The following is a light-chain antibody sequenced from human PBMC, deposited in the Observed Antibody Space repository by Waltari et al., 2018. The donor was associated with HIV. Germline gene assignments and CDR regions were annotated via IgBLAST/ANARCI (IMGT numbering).Light chain of an antibody. V-gene: IGKV3-15*01. CDR3: QQYNNWPRT. J-gene: IGKJ1*01. CDR1: QSISSN. CDR2: EAS. Sequence: EVVMTQSPGTLSVSPGERATLSCRASQSISSNLAWYQQKPGQAPRLLLYEASTGATGVPARFIGSGFGTDFNLIITSLQFEDVAVYYCQQYNNWPRTFGQGTKVEF.